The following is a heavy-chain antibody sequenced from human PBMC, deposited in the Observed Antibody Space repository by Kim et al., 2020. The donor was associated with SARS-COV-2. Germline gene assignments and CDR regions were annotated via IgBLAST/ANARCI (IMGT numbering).Heavy chain of an antibody. D-gene: IGHD3-9*01. V-gene: IGHV3-13*01. CDR3: VRRLNGWTHGFDM. Sequence: GGSLRLSCAASGFTFSSYDLHWVRQTPGKGLEWVSGIMAGGDTFYSDTVKGRFIISREIAKSSLYFQMNNLTAEDTAVYYCVRRLNGWTHGFDMWGRGTTVTVSS. J-gene: IGHJ6*02. CDR2: IMAGGDT. CDR1: GFTFSSYD.